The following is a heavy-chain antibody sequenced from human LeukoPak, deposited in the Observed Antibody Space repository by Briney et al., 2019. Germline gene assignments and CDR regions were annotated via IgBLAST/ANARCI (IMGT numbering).Heavy chain of an antibody. CDR1: GFTFSSYS. D-gene: IGHD2-2*01. CDR3: ARDHCSSTSCYFPPDY. J-gene: IGHJ4*02. CDR2: ISSSSSYI. Sequence: GGSLRLSCAASGFTFSSYSMNWVRQAPGKGLEWVSSISSSSSYIYYADSVKGRFTISRDNSKNTLYLQMNSLRAEDTAVYYCARDHCSSTSCYFPPDYWGRGTLVTVSS. V-gene: IGHV3-21*01.